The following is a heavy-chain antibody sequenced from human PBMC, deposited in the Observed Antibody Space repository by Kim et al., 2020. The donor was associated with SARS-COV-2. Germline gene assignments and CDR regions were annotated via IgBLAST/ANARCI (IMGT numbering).Heavy chain of an antibody. CDR2: IYYSGST. D-gene: IGHD3-3*01. CDR3: ARSPPITIFGVVNRSGSYQFDY. V-gene: IGHV4-59*13. J-gene: IGHJ4*02. Sequence: SETLSLTCTVSGGSISSYYWSWIRQPPGKGLEWIGYIYYSGSTNYNPSLKSRVTISVDTSKNQFSLKLSSVTAADTAVYYCARSPPITIFGVVNRSGSYQFDYWGQGTLVTVSS. CDR1: GGSISSYY.